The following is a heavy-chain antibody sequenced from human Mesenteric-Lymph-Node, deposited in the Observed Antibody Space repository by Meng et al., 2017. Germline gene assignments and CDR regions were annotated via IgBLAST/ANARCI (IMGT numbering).Heavy chain of an antibody. V-gene: IGHV3-7*03. Sequence: GESLKISCATSGFAFSTYWMTWVRQAPGKGLEWVANIKQDGSEKYYVDSVKGRFTISRDNSKNTLYLQMNSLRAEDTAVYYCARTGIAVAGTLDPWGQGTLVTVSS. D-gene: IGHD6-19*01. CDR3: ARTGIAVAGTLDP. J-gene: IGHJ5*02. CDR1: GFAFSTYW. CDR2: IKQDGSEK.